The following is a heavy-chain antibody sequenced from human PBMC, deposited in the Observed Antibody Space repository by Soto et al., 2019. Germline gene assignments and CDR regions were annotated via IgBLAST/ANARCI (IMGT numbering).Heavy chain of an antibody. Sequence: SETLSLTCNVSGGSISDFYWGWIRQSPGKRLEWIGYLYYTGSTNYNPALKSRVTISLDTSKNQFSLKLRSVTAADTAVYYCARGGGYDFRSSQAPPIDVWGQGTTVTVSS. D-gene: IGHD3-3*01. CDR2: LYYTGST. CDR3: ARGGGYDFRSSQAPPIDV. V-gene: IGHV4-59*01. J-gene: IGHJ6*02. CDR1: GGSISDFY.